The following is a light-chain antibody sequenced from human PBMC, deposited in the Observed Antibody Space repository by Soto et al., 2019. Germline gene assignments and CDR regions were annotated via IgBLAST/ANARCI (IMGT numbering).Light chain of an antibody. CDR3: QHQGT. Sequence: EIVLTQSPGTLSLSPGERATLSCRASQSVSSSYLAWYQQKPGQAPRLLIYGASSMATGIPDRFSGSGSGTDFTLTIRRMEPEDFAVYYCQHQGTFGQGTKVEIK. V-gene: IGKV3-20*01. CDR2: GAS. CDR1: QSVSSSY. J-gene: IGKJ1*01.